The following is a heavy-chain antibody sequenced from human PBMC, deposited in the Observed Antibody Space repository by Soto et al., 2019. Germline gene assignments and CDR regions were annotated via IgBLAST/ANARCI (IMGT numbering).Heavy chain of an antibody. D-gene: IGHD1-7*01. CDR3: AKIASGTTFPNWFDP. CDR2: ISSKGSNL. CDR1: GLTFDTYS. V-gene: IGHV3-21*04. J-gene: IGHJ5*02. Sequence: PGGSLRLSCAASGLTFDTYSMNWVRQAPGKGLEWVSSISSKGSNLYYADSLKGRFTISRDNAKNSLYLQMNSLRAEDTAVYYCAKIASGTTFPNWFDPWGQGTLVTVSS.